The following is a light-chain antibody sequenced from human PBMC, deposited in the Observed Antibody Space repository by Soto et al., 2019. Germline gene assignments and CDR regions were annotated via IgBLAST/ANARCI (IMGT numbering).Light chain of an antibody. V-gene: IGLV2-14*01. CDR1: SSDVGGYNY. CDR3: SSFTSAYTFV. J-gene: IGLJ1*01. Sequence: SALTPPAYVSGSAGQWIAISCTGTSSDVGGYNYVSWYQQHPGKAPKLLLSEVSKRPSGVSDRFSGSKSGNTASLTISGLQTQDEADYYCSSFTSAYTFVFGTGTKVTVL. CDR2: EVS.